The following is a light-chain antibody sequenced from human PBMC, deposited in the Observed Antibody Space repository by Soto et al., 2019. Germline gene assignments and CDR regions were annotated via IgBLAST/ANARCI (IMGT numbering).Light chain of an antibody. V-gene: IGLV2-8*01. CDR3: SSFAGSNIYVI. Sequence: QSVLTQPPSASGSPGQSVTISCIGTSSDVGAYNFVSWYKQRPGKAPKLMIYEVSKRPSGVPDRFSGAKSGNTASLTVSGLQAEDEADYFCSSFAGSNIYVIFGGGTKVTVL. CDR2: EVS. CDR1: SSDVGAYNF. J-gene: IGLJ2*01.